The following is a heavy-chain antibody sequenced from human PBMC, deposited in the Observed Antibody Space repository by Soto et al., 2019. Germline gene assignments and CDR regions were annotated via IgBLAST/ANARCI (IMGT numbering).Heavy chain of an antibody. CDR2: IVPLFRTT. D-gene: IGHD6-13*01. J-gene: IGHJ6*02. Sequence: QVQLVQSGAEAKKPGSSVKVSCKTSGGTFSSYAISWVRQAPGQGLEWMGGIVPLFRTTNYAQKFQGRVTITPDTSPYTVYMELSGLRSGDTAVYYCARGGYSSTWSNVLGRSGLDVWGQGTTVTVSS. CDR3: ARGGYSSTWSNVLGRSGLDV. CDR1: GGTFSSYA. V-gene: IGHV1-69*06.